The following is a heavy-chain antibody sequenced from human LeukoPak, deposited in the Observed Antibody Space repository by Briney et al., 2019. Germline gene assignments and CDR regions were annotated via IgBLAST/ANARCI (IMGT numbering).Heavy chain of an antibody. V-gene: IGHV1-24*01. CDR2: FDPEDGEA. Sequence: ASVKVSCKVSGYTLTELSMHWVRQAPGKGLEWMGGFDPEDGEAIYAQKFQGRVTMTEDTSTDNVYMELSSLRSEDTAVYYCATVRVGVMAATAHNWFDPWGQGTLVTVSS. CDR3: ATVRVGVMAATAHNWFDP. J-gene: IGHJ5*02. CDR1: GYTLTELS. D-gene: IGHD2-15*01.